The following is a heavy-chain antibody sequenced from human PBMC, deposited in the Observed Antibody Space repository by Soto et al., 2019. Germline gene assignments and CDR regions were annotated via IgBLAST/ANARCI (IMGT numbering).Heavy chain of an antibody. J-gene: IGHJ6*03. CDR1: GGSISSYY. V-gene: IGHV4-59*08. D-gene: IGHD6-6*01. Sequence: SETLSLTCTVSGGSISSYYWSWIRQPPGKGLEWIGYIYYSGSTNYNPSLKSRVTISVDTSKNQFSLKLSSVTAADTAVYYCAGFGVSYSSSSADYYYYMEVWGKGTTVTVSS. CDR2: IYYSGST. CDR3: AGFGVSYSSSSADYYYYMEV.